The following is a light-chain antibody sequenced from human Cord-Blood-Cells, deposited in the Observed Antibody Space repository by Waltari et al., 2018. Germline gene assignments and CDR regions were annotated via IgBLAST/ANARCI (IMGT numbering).Light chain of an antibody. CDR1: SSNIGSNT. V-gene: IGLV1-44*01. Sequence: QSVLTQPPSASGTPGQRVTISCSGSSSNIGSNTVHWYQQLPGTAPKLLMYSKNQRPSGVPDRFSGSKSGTSASLAISGLQSEEEADYDCAAWDDSLNGGSYVCGTGTKGTVL. CDR2: SKN. CDR3: AAWDDSLNGGSYV. J-gene: IGLJ1*01.